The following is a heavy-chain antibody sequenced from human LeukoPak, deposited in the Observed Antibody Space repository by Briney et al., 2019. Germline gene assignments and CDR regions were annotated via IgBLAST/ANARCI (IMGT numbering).Heavy chain of an antibody. CDR3: TSDAYGSGRPNDY. D-gene: IGHD3-10*01. J-gene: IGHJ4*02. CDR1: GFTFSGSA. CDR2: IRSKANSYAT. Sequence: GGSLRLXCAASGFTFSGSAMHWGRQASGKGLEWVGRIRSKANSYATAYAASVKGRFTISRDDSKNTAYLQMNSLKTEDTAVYYCTSDAYGSGRPNDYWGQGTLVTVSS. V-gene: IGHV3-73*01.